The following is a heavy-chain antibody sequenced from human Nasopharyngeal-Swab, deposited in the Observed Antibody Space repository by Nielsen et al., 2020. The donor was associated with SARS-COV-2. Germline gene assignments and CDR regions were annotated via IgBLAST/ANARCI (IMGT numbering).Heavy chain of an antibody. V-gene: IGHV4-61*01. CDR3: ARDPLGYMDV. J-gene: IGHJ6*03. Sequence: SETLSLTCTVSGGSVSSGSYYWSWIRQPPGKRLGWIGNISYSGSTNYNPSLKSRVTISVDTSKNQFSLKVNSVTAADTAVYYCARDPLGYMDVWGKGTTVTVSS. D-gene: IGHD7-27*01. CDR2: ISYSGST. CDR1: GGSVSSGSYY.